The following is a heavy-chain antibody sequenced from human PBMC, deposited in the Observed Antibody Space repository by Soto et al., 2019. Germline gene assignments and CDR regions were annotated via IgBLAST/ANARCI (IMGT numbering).Heavy chain of an antibody. Sequence: ASVKVSCKASGYTFTSYYMHWVRHAPGQGLEWMGIINPSGGSTSYAQKFQGRVTMTRDTSTSTVYMELSSLRSEDTAVYYCARDARSGYYDYVWGSYRLATFDYWG. J-gene: IGHJ4*01. V-gene: IGHV1-46*03. CDR3: ARDARSGYYDYVWGSYRLATFDY. CDR2: INPSGGST. CDR1: GYTFTSYY. D-gene: IGHD3-16*02.